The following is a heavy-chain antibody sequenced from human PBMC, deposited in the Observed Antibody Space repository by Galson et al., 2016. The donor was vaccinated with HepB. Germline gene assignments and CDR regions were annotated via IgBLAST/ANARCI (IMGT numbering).Heavy chain of an antibody. D-gene: IGHD4-17*01. V-gene: IGHV1-18*01. J-gene: IGHJ4*02. CDR3: TRDGPDYGDYINFDY. CDR2: ISAYNAKT. CDR1: GYTFTNHG. Sequence: SVKVSCKASGYTFTNHGISWVRQAPGQGLEWMAWISAYNAKTNYAQALQDRVTVTTDTSTNTAYMELRSLKPDDTAVYYCTRDGPDYGDYINFDYWGQGTLVTVSS.